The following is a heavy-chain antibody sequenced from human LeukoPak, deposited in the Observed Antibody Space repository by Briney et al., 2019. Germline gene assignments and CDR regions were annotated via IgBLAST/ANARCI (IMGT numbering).Heavy chain of an antibody. Sequence: SETLSLTCTVSGGSISSYYWSWIRQPPGKGLEWIGYIYYSGSTNYNPSLKSRVTISVDTSKNQFSLKLSSVTAADTAVYYCAGGLFYYDSSGYPGDNWGQGTLVTVSS. J-gene: IGHJ4*02. V-gene: IGHV4-59*01. CDR2: IYYSGST. D-gene: IGHD3-22*01. CDR1: GGSISSYY. CDR3: AGGLFYYDSSGYPGDN.